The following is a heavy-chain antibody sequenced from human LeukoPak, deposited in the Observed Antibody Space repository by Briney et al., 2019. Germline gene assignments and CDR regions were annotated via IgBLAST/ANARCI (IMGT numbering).Heavy chain of an antibody. Sequence: SETLSLTCTVSGGSISSYYWSWIRQPAGKGLEWIGRIYTSGSTNYNPSLKSRVTISVDTSKNQFSLKLSSVTAADTAVYYCARDYYGSGSYYNGLNWFDPWGQGTLVTVSS. V-gene: IGHV4-4*07. CDR1: GGSISSYY. CDR2: IYTSGST. J-gene: IGHJ5*02. CDR3: ARDYYGSGSYYNGLNWFDP. D-gene: IGHD3-10*01.